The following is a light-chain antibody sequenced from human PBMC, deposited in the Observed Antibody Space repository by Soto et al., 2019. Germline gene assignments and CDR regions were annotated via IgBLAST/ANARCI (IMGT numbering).Light chain of an antibody. J-gene: IGKJ4*01. CDR3: QQSYNTPLT. Sequence: TQSPATLSASVGDRVTITCRASQSISSYLNWYQQKPGKAPKLLIYGAYSFQSGVTSRFSGSGSGAYFTLTISSLQPEDFATYYCQQSYNTPLTVGGGTKVEIK. V-gene: IGKV1-39*01. CDR1: QSISSY. CDR2: GAY.